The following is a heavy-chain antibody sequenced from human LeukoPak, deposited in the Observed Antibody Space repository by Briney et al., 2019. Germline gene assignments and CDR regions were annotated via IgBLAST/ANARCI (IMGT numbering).Heavy chain of an antibody. CDR1: GFTFSSYA. D-gene: IGHD5-18*01. CDR2: ISTYGVSA. V-gene: IGHV3-23*01. CDR3: ARESPRTALSSYAFDI. Sequence: PGGSLRLSCAASGFTFSSYAMSWVRQAPGKGLEWVSSISTYGVSADYADSVKGRFTISRDNSRNTLYLQMNSLRAEDTAVFYCARESPRTALSSYAFDIWGQGTMVTVSS. J-gene: IGHJ3*02.